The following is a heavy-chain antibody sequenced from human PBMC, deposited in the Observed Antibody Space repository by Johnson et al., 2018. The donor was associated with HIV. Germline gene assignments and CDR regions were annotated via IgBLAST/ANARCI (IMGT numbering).Heavy chain of an antibody. J-gene: IGHJ3*02. D-gene: IGHD5-18*01. CDR2: IAYDGSKK. Sequence: VQLVESGGGVVQPGKSLRLSCAASGFTFSSYAIHWVRQAPGKGLEWVAIIAYDGSKKYYADSVKGRFTISRDNSKNMVYLQMSSLRAEDTALYYCTRDRIQIWSYVGTFDIWGQGTMVTVSS. CDR3: TRDRIQIWSYVGTFDI. CDR1: GFTFSSYA. V-gene: IGHV3-30*03.